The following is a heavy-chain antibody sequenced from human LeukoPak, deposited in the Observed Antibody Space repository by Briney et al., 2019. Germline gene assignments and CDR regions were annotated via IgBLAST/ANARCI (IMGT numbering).Heavy chain of an antibody. D-gene: IGHD5-24*01. CDR3: ARGCRDGYSNYWYFDL. CDR1: GDSISGSY. V-gene: IGHV4-4*07. Sequence: SETLSLTCMVSGDSISGSYWSWIRQPAGQGLEWIGCMFPSESTNYSPSLKSRVTISVDTSKNQVSLKLSSVTAADTAVYYCARGCRDGYSNYWYFDLWGRGTLATVSS. CDR2: MFPSEST. J-gene: IGHJ2*01.